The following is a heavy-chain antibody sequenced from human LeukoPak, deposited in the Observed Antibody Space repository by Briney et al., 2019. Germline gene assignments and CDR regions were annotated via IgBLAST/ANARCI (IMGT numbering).Heavy chain of an antibody. CDR2: MNPNSGNT. V-gene: IGHV1-8*01. Sequence: VASVKVSCKASGYTFTSYDINWVRQATGQGLECMGWMNPNSGNTGYAQKFQGRVTMTRNTSISTAYMELSSLRSEDTAVYYCARGYYDSSGYLDAFDIWGQGTMVTVSS. CDR3: ARGYYDSSGYLDAFDI. CDR1: GYTFTSYD. J-gene: IGHJ3*02. D-gene: IGHD3-22*01.